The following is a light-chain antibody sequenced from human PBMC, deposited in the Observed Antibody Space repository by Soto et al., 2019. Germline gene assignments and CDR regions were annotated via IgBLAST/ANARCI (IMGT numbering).Light chain of an antibody. CDR1: QSISSW. Sequence: DIQMTQSPSTLSASVGDRVTITCRASQSISSWLAWYQQKPGQAPKLLIYEASSLDSGLPSRFSGSGAGTEFTLTISRLQADDFATYYCQQYNCYPYTFGQGTKLEIK. CDR2: EAS. V-gene: IGKV1-5*03. J-gene: IGKJ2*01. CDR3: QQYNCYPYT.